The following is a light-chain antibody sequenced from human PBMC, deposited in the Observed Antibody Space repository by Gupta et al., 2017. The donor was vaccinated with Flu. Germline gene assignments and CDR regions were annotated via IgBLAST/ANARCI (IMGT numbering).Light chain of an antibody. J-gene: IGLJ3*02. CDR1: TSNVGSNY. V-gene: IGLV1-51*01. CDR2: DDN. CDR3: GNWDMSLNAAV. Sequence: QSIFTQPPSMSAAPGQKVVISCSGTTSNVGSNYVAWYRQLPGTPPKLLIDDDNKRPSGISARVSCSPSGKSANPGIDGLTTGDEATDDCGNWDMSLNAAVFGGGTKLTVL.